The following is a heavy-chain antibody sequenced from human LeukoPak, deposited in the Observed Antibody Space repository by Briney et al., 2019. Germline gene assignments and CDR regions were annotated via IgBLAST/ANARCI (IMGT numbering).Heavy chain of an antibody. V-gene: IGHV3-53*01. J-gene: IGHJ5*02. CDR3: ARDKSSDYGEWFDP. CDR2: IYSGGST. D-gene: IGHD4-17*01. Sequence: GGSLRLSCAASGFTVSSNYMSWVRQAPGKGLEWVSVIYSGGSTYYADSVKGRFTISRDNSKNTLYLQMNSLRAEDTAVYYCARDKSSDYGEWFDPWGQGTLVTVSS. CDR1: GFTVSSNY.